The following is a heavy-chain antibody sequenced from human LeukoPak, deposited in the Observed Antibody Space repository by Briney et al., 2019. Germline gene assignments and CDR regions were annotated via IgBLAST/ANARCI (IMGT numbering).Heavy chain of an antibody. J-gene: IGHJ2*01. D-gene: IGHD5-24*01. V-gene: IGHV3-7*01. CDR3: ARRDGYNSPTSAYWYLSL. Sequence: PGGSLRLSCGTSGCTFSNYCFTWVRQAPGKGLEWVAYINLYGDDKIYLDSVRGRFTVSRDNVTNSLFLQLNSLRAEDRGSYYCARRDGYNSPTSAYWYLSLWGHGTLVSVSS. CDR2: INLYGDDK. CDR1: GCTFSNYC.